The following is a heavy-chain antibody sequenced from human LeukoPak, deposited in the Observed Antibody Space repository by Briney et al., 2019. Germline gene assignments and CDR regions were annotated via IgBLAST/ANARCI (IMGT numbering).Heavy chain of an antibody. Sequence: PSETLSLTRTVSGGSNSSYYWSWIRQPPGKGLEWIGYIYYSGSTNYNPSLKSRVTISVDTSKNQFSLKLGSVTAADTAVYYCARETVASSSWSIFDYWGQGTLVTVSS. D-gene: IGHD6-13*01. CDR2: IYYSGST. V-gene: IGHV4-59*01. CDR3: ARETVASSSWSIFDY. CDR1: GGSNSSYY. J-gene: IGHJ4*02.